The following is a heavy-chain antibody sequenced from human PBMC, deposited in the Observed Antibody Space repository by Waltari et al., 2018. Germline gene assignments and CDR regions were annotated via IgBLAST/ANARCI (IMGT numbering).Heavy chain of an antibody. Sequence: EAQLVQSGGGLVQPGGSLTLSCAASGFTLSRLWMTWAGQAPGQGVRRVAQIGPDGGDKVYVECVRGRFTICRDKAENSLLLQMSSLRVEDTALYYCVGWNDPINSWGQGTLVAVSS. D-gene: IGHD1-1*01. CDR2: IGPDGGDK. CDR3: VGWNDPINS. CDR1: GFTLSRLW. J-gene: IGHJ4*02. V-gene: IGHV3-7*01.